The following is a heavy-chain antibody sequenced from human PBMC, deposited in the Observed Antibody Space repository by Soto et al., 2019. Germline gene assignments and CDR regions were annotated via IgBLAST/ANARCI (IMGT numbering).Heavy chain of an antibody. CDR1: GGCVRSYY. CDR2: IYYSGST. CDR3: ARHVEAPPRYYYYYYMDV. Sequence: PSGTLSLTCAVSGGCVRSYYLSWLRQPTGKGLEWIGYIYYSGSTNYNPSLKSRVTISVDTSKNQFSLKLSSVTAADTAVYYCARHVEAPPRYYYYYYMDVWGKGTTVTVSS. V-gene: IGHV4-59*08. J-gene: IGHJ6*03.